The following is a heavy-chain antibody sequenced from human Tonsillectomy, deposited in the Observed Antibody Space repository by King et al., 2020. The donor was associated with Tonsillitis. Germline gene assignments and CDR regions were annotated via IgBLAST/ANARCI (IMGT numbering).Heavy chain of an antibody. Sequence: VQLVESGGGLVKPGGSLRLSCAASGFTFSTYSMNWVRQAPGKGLEWVSSISSRSSYIFYADSVKGRFTISRDNAKNSLYLQMNSLRPEDTAVYYCTRDDYYKRSTLHYYGMDVWGQGTTVTVSS. V-gene: IGHV3-21*01. CDR2: ISSRSSYI. J-gene: IGHJ6*02. CDR1: GFTFSTYS. CDR3: TRDDYYKRSTLHYYGMDV. D-gene: IGHD3-22*01.